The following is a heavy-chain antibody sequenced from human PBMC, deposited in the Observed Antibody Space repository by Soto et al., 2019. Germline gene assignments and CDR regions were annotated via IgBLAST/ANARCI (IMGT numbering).Heavy chain of an antibody. CDR1: GFTLSTYA. V-gene: IGHV3-23*01. Sequence: GGSLRLSCAASGFTLSTYAMSWVRQAPGKGLEWVSAISAGGGSTYYADSVKGRFTISRDNSINTLYLQMNSLRTDDTAVYYCAHPRGYGVFDAYDIWGQGAVVTVS. J-gene: IGHJ3*02. CDR2: ISAGGGST. CDR3: AHPRGYGVFDAYDI. D-gene: IGHD4-17*01.